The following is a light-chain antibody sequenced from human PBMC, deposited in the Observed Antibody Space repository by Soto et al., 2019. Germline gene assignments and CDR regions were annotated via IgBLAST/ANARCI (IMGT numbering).Light chain of an antibody. CDR1: SSDVGAYKY. CDR2: AVS. CDR3: TSYVGSNIWV. V-gene: IGLV2-8*01. Sequence: QSVLTQPPSASGSPGQSVTISCTGTSSDVGAYKYVSWYQQYPVKAPKLMIYAVSKRPSGVPDRFSGSKSGNTASLTVSGLQDEDEADYYCTSYVGSNIWVFGGGTKLTVL. J-gene: IGLJ3*02.